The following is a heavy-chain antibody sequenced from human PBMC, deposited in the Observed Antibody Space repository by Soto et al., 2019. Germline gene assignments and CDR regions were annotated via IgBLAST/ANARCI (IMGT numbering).Heavy chain of an antibody. J-gene: IGHJ5*02. Sequence: QITLKESGPPLVKPTQTLTLTCTFSGFSLTTYGVGVSWIRQPPGKALEWLSLIYWDDDKRYRPSLRSRLTITHDSSKNQVVLTMTNVDPVDAGTYYCSHSYYGSGSLTWGPGTLVAVSS. CDR3: SHSYYGSGSLT. CDR1: GFSLTTYGVG. D-gene: IGHD3-10*01. CDR2: IYWDDDK. V-gene: IGHV2-5*02.